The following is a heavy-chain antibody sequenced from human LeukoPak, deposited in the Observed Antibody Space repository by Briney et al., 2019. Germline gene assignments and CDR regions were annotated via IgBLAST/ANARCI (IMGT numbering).Heavy chain of an antibody. Sequence: PSETLSLTCAVYGGSFSGYYWSWIRQPPGKGLEWIGEINHSGSTNYNPSLKSRVTISVDTSKNQFSLKLSSVTAADMAVYYCARWPHYWGQGTLVTVSS. J-gene: IGHJ4*02. CDR1: GGSFSGYY. CDR2: INHSGST. V-gene: IGHV4-34*01. CDR3: ARWPHY.